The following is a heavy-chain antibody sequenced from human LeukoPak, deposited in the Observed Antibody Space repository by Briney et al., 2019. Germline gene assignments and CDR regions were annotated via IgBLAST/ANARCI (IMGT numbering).Heavy chain of an antibody. CDR2: IGSSSRSI. J-gene: IGHJ4*02. CDR3: ARDRADGIQADGHEFDY. CDR1: VFTFSRSN. D-gene: IGHD5-18*01. V-gene: IGHV3-48*02. Sequence: GGSLRLSCAASVFTFSRSNMNWVRQAPGKGLEWVSYIGSSSRSIYYADSVKGRFTISRDDAKNSLYLQMNSLRDEDTAVYYCARDRADGIQADGHEFDYGGQGTLVTVSS.